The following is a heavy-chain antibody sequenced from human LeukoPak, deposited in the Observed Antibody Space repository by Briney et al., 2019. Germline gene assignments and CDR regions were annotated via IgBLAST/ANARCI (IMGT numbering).Heavy chain of an antibody. J-gene: IGHJ4*02. CDR2: LSGSGGTA. CDR1: GFTFSSYA. CDR3: AKALSWIYFFDY. V-gene: IGHV3-23*01. D-gene: IGHD2-2*03. Sequence: GGSLRLSCAASGFTFSSYAMSWVRQAPGKGLEWVSSLSGSGGTANYADSVKGRFTISRDNSKNTLYLQMNNLRAEDTAVYFCAKALSWIYFFDYWGQGTLVTVSS.